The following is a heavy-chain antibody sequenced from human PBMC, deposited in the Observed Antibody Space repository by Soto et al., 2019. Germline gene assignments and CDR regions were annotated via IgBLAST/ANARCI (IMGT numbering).Heavy chain of an antibody. CDR3: ARDSITIFGVVTDRFDP. Sequence: GGSLRLSCAASGFTFSSYSMNWVRQAPGKXLEWVSSISSSSSYIYYADSVKGRFTISRDNAKNSLYLQMNSLRAEDTAVYYCARDSITIFGVVTDRFDPWGQGTLVTVSS. V-gene: IGHV3-21*01. CDR1: GFTFSSYS. CDR2: ISSSSSYI. J-gene: IGHJ5*02. D-gene: IGHD3-3*01.